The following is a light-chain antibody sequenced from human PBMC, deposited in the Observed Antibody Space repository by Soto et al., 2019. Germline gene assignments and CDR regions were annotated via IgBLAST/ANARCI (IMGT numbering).Light chain of an antibody. V-gene: IGLV2-11*01. CDR2: DVT. CDR1: SSDVGGYDY. J-gene: IGLJ1*01. CDR3: CSYAGTYTFYV. Sequence: QSARTQPRSVSGSPGQSVTISCTGTSSDVGGYDYVSWYQQHPGKAPKLMTYDVTKRPSGVPDRFSGSRSGNTASLTISGLQAKDDADYYCCSYAGTYTFYVFGTGTKLTVL.